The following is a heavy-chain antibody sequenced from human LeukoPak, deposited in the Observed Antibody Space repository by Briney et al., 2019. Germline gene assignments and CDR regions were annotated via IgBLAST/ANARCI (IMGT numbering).Heavy chain of an antibody. CDR1: GFTFHNYA. CDR3: AKVRDSSGWYVPFDF. V-gene: IGHV3-23*01. Sequence: PGGSLRLSCAASGFTFHNYAMSWVRQAPGKGPEWVSSISGSGGNTFYADSVKGRFTVSRDYSKNTLYLQMNSLRAEDTGVYYCAKVRDSSGWYVPFDFWGQGSLVTVSP. J-gene: IGHJ4*02. D-gene: IGHD6-19*01. CDR2: ISGSGGNT.